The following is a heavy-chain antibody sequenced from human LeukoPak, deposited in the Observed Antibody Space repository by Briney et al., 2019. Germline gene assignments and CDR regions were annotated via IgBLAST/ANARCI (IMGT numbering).Heavy chain of an antibody. V-gene: IGHV3-11*04. Sequence: GGSLRLSCAASGFTFSDYYMSWIRQAPGKGLEWVSYISSSGSTIYYADSVKGRFTISRDNAKNSLYLQMNSLRAEDTAVYYCAKDQDYDSSGYYSSVYWGQGTLVTVSS. J-gene: IGHJ4*02. CDR3: AKDQDYDSSGYYSSVY. CDR1: GFTFSDYY. CDR2: ISSSGSTI. D-gene: IGHD3-22*01.